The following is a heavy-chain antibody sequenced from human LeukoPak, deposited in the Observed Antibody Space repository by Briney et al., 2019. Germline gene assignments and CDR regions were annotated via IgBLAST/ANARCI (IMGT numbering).Heavy chain of an antibody. CDR3: ARDRGSSWYETDY. J-gene: IGHJ4*02. Sequence: GGSLRLSCAASGFTFSSYEMNWVRQAPGKGLEWVSYISSSGSTIYYADSVKGRFTISRDNAKNSLCLQMNSLRAEDTAVYYCARDRGSSWYETDYWGQGTLVTVSS. D-gene: IGHD6-13*01. CDR2: ISSSGSTI. CDR1: GFTFSSYE. V-gene: IGHV3-48*03.